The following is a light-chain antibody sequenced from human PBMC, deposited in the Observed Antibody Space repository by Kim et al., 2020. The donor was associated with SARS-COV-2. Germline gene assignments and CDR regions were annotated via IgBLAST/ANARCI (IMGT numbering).Light chain of an antibody. V-gene: IGLV2-8*01. Sequence: QSALTQPPSASGSPGQSVTISCTGTSSDVGGYNYVSWYQQYPGKAPKLMIYEVTKRPSGVPDRFSGPKSGNTASLTVSGLQAEDEADYYCSSYAGSNNFVVFGGGTQLTVL. CDR3: SSYAGSNNFVV. J-gene: IGLJ2*01. CDR1: SSDVGGYNY. CDR2: EVT.